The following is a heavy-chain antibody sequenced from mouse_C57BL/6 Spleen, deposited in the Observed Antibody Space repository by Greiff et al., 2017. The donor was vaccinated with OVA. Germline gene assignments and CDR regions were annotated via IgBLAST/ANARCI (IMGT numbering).Heavy chain of an antibody. J-gene: IGHJ2*01. CDR2: ISDGGSYT. CDR3: AREGLGRAFDY. Sequence: EVQLVESGGGLVKPGGSLKLSCAASGFTFSSYAMSWVRQTPEKRLEWVATISDGGSYTYYPDNVKGRFTISRDNAKNNLYLQMSHLKSEDTAMYYCAREGLGRAFDYWGQGTTLTVSS. CDR1: GFTFSSYA. V-gene: IGHV5-4*01. D-gene: IGHD4-1*01.